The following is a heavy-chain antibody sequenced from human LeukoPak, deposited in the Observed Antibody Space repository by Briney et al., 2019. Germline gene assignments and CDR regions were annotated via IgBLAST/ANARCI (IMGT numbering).Heavy chain of an antibody. CDR1: GGTFSSYA. J-gene: IGHJ4*02. Sequence: GSSVKVSCKASGGTFSSYAISWVRQAPGQGLEWMGGIVPIFDTASYAQNFQGRVTITADESTSTAYMELSSLRSEDTAVYFCASGPYYYDSSGVYNPVYFDYWGQGTLVTVSS. D-gene: IGHD3-22*01. CDR3: ASGPYYYDSSGVYNPVYFDY. CDR2: IVPIFDTA. V-gene: IGHV1-69*01.